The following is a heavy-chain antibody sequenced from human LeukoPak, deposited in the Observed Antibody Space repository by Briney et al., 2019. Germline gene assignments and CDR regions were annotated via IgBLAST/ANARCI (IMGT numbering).Heavy chain of an antibody. D-gene: IGHD2-15*01. CDR3: ARELYCSGGSCPYYYGMDV. Sequence: GGSLRLSCAASGFTVSSNYMSWVRQAPGKGLEWVSVIYSGGSTYYADSVKGRFTISRHNPKNTLYLQMNSLRAEDTAVYYCARELYCSGGSCPYYYGMDVWGQGTTVTVSS. J-gene: IGHJ6*02. CDR2: IYSGGST. V-gene: IGHV3-53*04. CDR1: GFTVSSNY.